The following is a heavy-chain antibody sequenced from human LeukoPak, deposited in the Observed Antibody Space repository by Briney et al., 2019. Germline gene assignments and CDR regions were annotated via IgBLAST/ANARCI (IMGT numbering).Heavy chain of an antibody. J-gene: IGHJ4*02. CDR2: INPDSGGT. CDR3: ARRYYYDSSDDY. Sequence: ASVKVSCQASGYTFTGYYMHWVRQPPGQGLEWMGWINPDSGGTNYAQKFQGRVTMTRDTSISTAYMELSRLRSDDTAVYYCARRYYYDSSDDYWGQGTLVTVSS. CDR1: GYTFTGYY. V-gene: IGHV1-2*02. D-gene: IGHD3-22*01.